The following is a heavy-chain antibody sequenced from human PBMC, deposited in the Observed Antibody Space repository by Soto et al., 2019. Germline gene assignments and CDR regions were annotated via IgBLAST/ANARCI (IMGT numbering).Heavy chain of an antibody. CDR1: GFTFSSYA. J-gene: IGHJ4*02. Sequence: GGSLRLSCAASGFTFSSYAMSWVRQAPGKGLEWVSAISGSGGSTYYADSVRGRFTISRDNSKNTLYLQMNSLRAEDTAVYYCAKDARSGYYLYYFDYWGQGTLVTVSS. CDR3: AKDARSGYYLYYFDY. V-gene: IGHV3-23*01. D-gene: IGHD3-22*01. CDR2: ISGSGGST.